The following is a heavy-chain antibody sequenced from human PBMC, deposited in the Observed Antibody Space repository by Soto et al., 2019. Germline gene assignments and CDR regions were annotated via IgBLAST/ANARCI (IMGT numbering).Heavy chain of an antibody. D-gene: IGHD1-1*01. CDR2: ISYDGSNK. CDR3: AKSQMTTLANY. J-gene: IGHJ4*02. CDR1: GFTFSSYG. Sequence: PGGSLRLSCAASGFTFSSYGMHWVRQAPGKGLEWVAVISYDGSNKYYADSVKGRFTISRDNSKNTLYLQMNSLRAEDTAVYYCAKSQMTTLANYWGQGTLVTVSS. V-gene: IGHV3-30*18.